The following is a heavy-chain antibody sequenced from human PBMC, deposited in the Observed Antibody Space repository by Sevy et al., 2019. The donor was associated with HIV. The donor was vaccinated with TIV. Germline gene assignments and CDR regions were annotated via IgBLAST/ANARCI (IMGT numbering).Heavy chain of an antibody. D-gene: IGHD3-22*01. V-gene: IGHV3-74*01. CDR3: SRGLYYYDMRGHQEPGDY. Sequence: GGSLRLSCAVSGFTFRNFWMSWVRQAPGKGLEWVSRINSDGSSTSYAESVKGRFTISRDNGKNTLYLQMKSLRVEDTAVYFCSRGLYYYDMRGHQEPGDYWGQGVLVTVSS. J-gene: IGHJ4*02. CDR1: GFTFRNFW. CDR2: INSDGSST.